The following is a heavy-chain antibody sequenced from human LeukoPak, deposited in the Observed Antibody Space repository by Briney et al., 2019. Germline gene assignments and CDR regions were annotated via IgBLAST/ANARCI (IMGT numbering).Heavy chain of an antibody. CDR3: ARARYEQQLVGGLDY. V-gene: IGHV1-2*02. CDR1: GYTFTGYY. D-gene: IGHD6-13*01. CDR2: INPNSGGT. J-gene: IGHJ4*02. Sequence: ASVKVSCKASGYTFTGYYMHWVRQAPGQGLEWMGWINPNSGGTNYAQKFQGRVTMTRDTSISTAYMELSRLRSDDTAVYYCARARYEQQLVGGLDYWGQGTLVTVSS.